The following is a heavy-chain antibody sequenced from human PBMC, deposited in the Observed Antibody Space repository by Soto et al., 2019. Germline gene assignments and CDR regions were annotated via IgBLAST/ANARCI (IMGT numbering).Heavy chain of an antibody. CDR1: GGSISSYY. Sequence: SETLSLTCTVSGGSISSYYWSWIRQPPGKGLEWIGYIYYSGSTNYNPSLKSRVTISVDTSKNHFSLKLSSVTAADTAVSSWGRGAGASSSRHFDYWGQGTLVTVSS. D-gene: IGHD6-6*01. J-gene: IGHJ4*02. CDR2: IYYSGST. V-gene: IGHV4-59*01. CDR3: GRGAGASSSRHFDY.